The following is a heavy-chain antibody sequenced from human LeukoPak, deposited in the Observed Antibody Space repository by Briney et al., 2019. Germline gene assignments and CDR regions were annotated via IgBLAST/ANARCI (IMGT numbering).Heavy chain of an antibody. CDR1: GGSISSYY. CDR3: AGERDGLDY. Sequence: SETLSLTRTVSGGSISSYYWGWIRQPPGKGLEWIGSIYHSGSTYYNPSLKSRVTISVDTSKNQFSLKLSSVTAADTAVYYCAGERDGLDYWGQGTLVTVSS. V-gene: IGHV4-39*07. D-gene: IGHD5-24*01. J-gene: IGHJ4*02. CDR2: IYHSGST.